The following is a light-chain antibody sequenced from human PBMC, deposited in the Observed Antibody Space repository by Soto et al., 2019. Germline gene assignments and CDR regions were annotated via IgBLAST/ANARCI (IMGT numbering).Light chain of an antibody. J-gene: IGLJ1*01. Sequence: QSVLTQPASVSGSPGQSITISCTGTSSDVGSYNLVSWYQQHPGKAPKLMIYEVSKRPSGVSNRFSGSKSGNTASLTISGLRVENEADYYCCSYAGSSFYVSGPGTKVTV. CDR1: SSDVGSYNL. CDR3: CSYAGSSFYV. CDR2: EVS. V-gene: IGLV2-23*02.